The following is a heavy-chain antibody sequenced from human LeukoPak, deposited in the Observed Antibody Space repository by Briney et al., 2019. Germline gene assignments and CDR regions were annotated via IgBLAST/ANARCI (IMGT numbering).Heavy chain of an antibody. J-gene: IGHJ4*02. CDR1: GFTFSNYW. CDR2: IYVDGRTT. CDR3: IRDFRSAAL. Sequence: PGGSLRLSCVASGFTFSNYWMHWVRQPPGKGLVWVSRIYVDGRTTNYADSVKGRFTISRDNAKNTVYLEMNSLSVEDTATYYCIRDFRSAALGGQGTLVTVTS. V-gene: IGHV3-74*01.